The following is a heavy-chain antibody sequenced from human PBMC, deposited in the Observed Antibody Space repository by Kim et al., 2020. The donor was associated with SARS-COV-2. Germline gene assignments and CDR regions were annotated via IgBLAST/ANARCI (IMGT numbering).Heavy chain of an antibody. J-gene: IGHJ4*02. Sequence: GGSLRLSCAASGFTFSASTMHWVRQASGKGLEWVGRIRNKANTYATAYAASVKGRFTISRDDSKNTAYLQMNSLKTEDTAVYYCTNTIFGVGEKFWGQGT. CDR2: IRNKANTYAT. CDR1: GFTFSAST. V-gene: IGHV3-73*01. D-gene: IGHD3-3*01. CDR3: TNTIFGVGEKF.